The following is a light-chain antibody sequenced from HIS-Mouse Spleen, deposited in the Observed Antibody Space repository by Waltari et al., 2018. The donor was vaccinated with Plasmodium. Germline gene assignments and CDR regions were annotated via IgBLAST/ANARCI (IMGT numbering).Light chain of an antibody. V-gene: IGKV3-20*01. J-gene: IGKJ2*01. Sequence: IVMTRPPGPLSLSPGERATLSCRASQRVSSSYLAWSQQKPGQAPRRLIYGASSRATGIPDRFSGSGSETDFTLTISRLEPEDFAVYYCQQYGSSPYTFGQGTKLEIK. CDR3: QQYGSSPYT. CDR2: GAS. CDR1: QRVSSSY.